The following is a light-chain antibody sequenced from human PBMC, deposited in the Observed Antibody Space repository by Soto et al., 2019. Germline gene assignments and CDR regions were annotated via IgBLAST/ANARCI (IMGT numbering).Light chain of an antibody. CDR1: SSDVGGYNY. V-gene: IGLV2-14*01. CDR2: DVS. Sequence: QSALTQPAAVSGSPGQSITISCTGTSSDVGGYNYVSWYQQHPGKAPKLMIYDVSNRPSGVSNRFSGSKSGNTASLTISGLQADYEADYYCSSYTSSSTLVVGGGTKLTVL. CDR3: SSYTSSSTLV. J-gene: IGLJ2*01.